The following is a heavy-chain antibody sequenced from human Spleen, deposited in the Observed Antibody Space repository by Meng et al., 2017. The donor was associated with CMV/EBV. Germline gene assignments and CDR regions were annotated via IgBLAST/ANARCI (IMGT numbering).Heavy chain of an antibody. J-gene: IGHJ4*02. D-gene: IGHD6-13*01. Sequence: GSLRLSCTVSGGSISNTDYYWGWVRQPPGKGLEWIGNIYYTGSTNYSPSLQSRVTILVDTSKNQFSLKLSSVTAADTAVYYCARDIAAAGYIDYWGQGTLVTVSS. V-gene: IGHV4-39*07. CDR1: GGSISNTDYY. CDR3: ARDIAAAGYIDY. CDR2: IYYTGST.